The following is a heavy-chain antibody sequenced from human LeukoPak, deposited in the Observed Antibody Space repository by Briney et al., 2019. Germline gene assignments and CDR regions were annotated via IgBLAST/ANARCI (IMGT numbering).Heavy chain of an antibody. CDR2: IKQDGSEK. J-gene: IGHJ5*02. Sequence: SGGSLRLSCAASGFTFSSDWMNWVRQAPGKGLEWVANIKQDGSEKYYVDSVKGRFTISRDNAKNSLYLQMNSLRAEDTAVYYCARGQGWFDPWGQGTLVTVSS. CDR1: GFTFSSDW. CDR3: ARGQGWFDP. V-gene: IGHV3-7*01.